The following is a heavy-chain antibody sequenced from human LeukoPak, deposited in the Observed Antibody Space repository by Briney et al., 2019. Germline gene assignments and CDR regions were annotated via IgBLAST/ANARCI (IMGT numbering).Heavy chain of an antibody. CDR1: GGTFSSYA. CDR2: IFPIFATA. J-gene: IGHJ4*02. CDR3: ARESGSYEAYFDY. Sequence: SVKVSCKASGGTFSSYAISWVRQARGQGLERMGRIFPIFATANYAQKFQGRVTITADESTSTAYMELSSLRSEDTAVYYCARESGSYEAYFDYWGQGTLVTVSS. V-gene: IGHV1-69*13. D-gene: IGHD1-26*01.